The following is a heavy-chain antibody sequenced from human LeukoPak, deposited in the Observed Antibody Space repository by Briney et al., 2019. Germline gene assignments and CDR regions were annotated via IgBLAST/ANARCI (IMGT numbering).Heavy chain of an antibody. V-gene: IGHV5-51*01. CDR3: ARLMNYYGSGPYYYGMDV. D-gene: IGHD3-10*01. CDR2: IYPGESDT. J-gene: IGHJ6*02. CDR1: GSRFTSYW. Sequence: GVSLQSSYQGSGSRFTSYWIGWVREMPGKGLAWMGIIYPGESDTRSSPSFQGQATISADKSISTPYLQWSSLKASDTAMYYCARLMNYYGSGPYYYGMDVWGQGTTVTVSS.